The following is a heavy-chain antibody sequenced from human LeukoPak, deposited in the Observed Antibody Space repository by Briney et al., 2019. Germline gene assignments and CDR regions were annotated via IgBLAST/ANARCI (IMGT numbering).Heavy chain of an antibody. CDR2: INPDSGGT. D-gene: IGHD3-3*01. CDR1: GYTFTGYY. J-gene: IGHJ4*02. CDR3: ARCPSYYDFWSGYSYYFDY. V-gene: IGHV1-2*02. Sequence: ASVTVSCKASGYTFTGYYMHWVRQAPGQGLEWMGWINPDSGGTNYAQKFQGRVTMTRDTSISTASMELSRLRSDDTAVYYCARCPSYYDFWSGYSYYFDYWGQGTLVTVSS.